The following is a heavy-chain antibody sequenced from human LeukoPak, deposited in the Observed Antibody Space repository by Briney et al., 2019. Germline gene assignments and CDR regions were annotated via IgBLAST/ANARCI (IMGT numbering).Heavy chain of an antibody. CDR1: GGSISSSHYY. CDR2: IYYSGTT. CDR3: ARQSSDYYYYYIDV. Sequence: SETLSLTCTVSGGSISSSHYYWGWIRQPPGKGLEGIVSIYYSGTTYYNPSLESRVTISDDTSKNRFSLMLTSVTAADTAVYYCARQSSDYYYYYIDVWGEGTTVIVSS. J-gene: IGHJ6*03. V-gene: IGHV4-39*01.